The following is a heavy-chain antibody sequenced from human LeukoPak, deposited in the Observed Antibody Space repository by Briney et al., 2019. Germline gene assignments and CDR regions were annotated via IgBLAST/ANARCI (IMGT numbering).Heavy chain of an antibody. V-gene: IGHV3-48*04. D-gene: IGHD6-19*01. J-gene: IGHJ4*02. CDR3: ARGPVSSSGSFGY. CDR2: ISSSGGTI. CDR1: GFTFSSYA. Sequence: PGGSLRLSCAASGFTFSSYAMSWVRQATGKGLEWVSYISSSGGTISYADSVKGRFTISRDNTKKSLYLQMNSLRAEDTAVYYCARGPVSSSGSFGYWGQGTLVTVSS.